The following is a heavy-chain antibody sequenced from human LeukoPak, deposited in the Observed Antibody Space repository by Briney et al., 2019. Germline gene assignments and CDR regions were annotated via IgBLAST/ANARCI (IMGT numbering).Heavy chain of an antibody. V-gene: IGHV4-59*12. D-gene: IGHD3-10*01. CDR1: GGSISSYY. CDR2: IYYSGST. CDR3: ARSSWDGMDV. J-gene: IGHJ6*02. Sequence: PSETLSLTCTVSGGSISSYYWSWIRQPPGKGLEWIGYIYYSGSTNYNPSLKSRVTISVDTSKNQFSLKLSSVTAADTAVYYCARSSWDGMDVWGQGTTVTVSS.